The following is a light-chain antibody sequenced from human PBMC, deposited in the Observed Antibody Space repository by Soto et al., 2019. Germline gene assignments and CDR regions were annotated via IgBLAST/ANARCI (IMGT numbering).Light chain of an antibody. J-gene: IGKJ1*01. CDR3: QQRSNWPLP. Sequence: EIVLTQSPCTLSWSPREGAALSCRASQSVSRNYLAWYQQKPGQAPRLLIYTASRRATGIPDRFSGSGSGTDFTLIISSLEPEDFAVYYCQQRSNWPLPFGQVTKVDIK. CDR1: QSVSRNY. CDR2: TAS. V-gene: IGKV3D-20*02.